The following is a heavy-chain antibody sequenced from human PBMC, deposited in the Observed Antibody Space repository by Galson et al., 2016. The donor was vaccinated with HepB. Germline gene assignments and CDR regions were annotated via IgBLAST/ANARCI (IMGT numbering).Heavy chain of an antibody. J-gene: IGHJ6*02. D-gene: IGHD5-18*01. CDR2: INPNSGGT. CDR3: ARDRQYRYRYGFPHYYYGMDV. Sequence: SVKVSCKASGYTFSGHYIHWVRQAPGQGLEWMGWINPNSGGTNSAQKFQGWVTMTGDTSISTAYMEVSRLKSDDTAVYYYARDRQYRYRYGFPHYYYGMDVWGQGTTVTVSS. V-gene: IGHV1-2*04. CDR1: GYTFSGHY.